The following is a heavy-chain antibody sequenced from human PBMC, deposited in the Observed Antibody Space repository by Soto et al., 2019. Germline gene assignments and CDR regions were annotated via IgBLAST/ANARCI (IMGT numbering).Heavy chain of an antibody. J-gene: IGHJ4*02. D-gene: IGHD2-15*01. Sequence: SETLSLTCSVAGGSISSYYWSWIRQPPGKGLEWIGYIYYSGSTNYNPSLKSRVTISVDTSKNQFSLKLSSVTAADTAVYYCARRYGGTFDYWGQGTLVTVSS. V-gene: IGHV4-59*08. CDR3: ARRYGGTFDY. CDR2: IYYSGST. CDR1: GGSISSYY.